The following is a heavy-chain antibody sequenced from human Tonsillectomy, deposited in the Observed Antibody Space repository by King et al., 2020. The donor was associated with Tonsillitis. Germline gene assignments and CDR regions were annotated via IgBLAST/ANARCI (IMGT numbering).Heavy chain of an antibody. D-gene: IGHD3-3*01. V-gene: IGHV3-20*01. J-gene: IGHJ5*02. CDR3: ARTDLWSGHNKWFDP. Sequence: VQLVESGGNVVRPGGSLRLSGVASGFTFDDYGMSWVRPVPGKGLEWVSGINWNGNSTGYVDSVRGRFTFSRDNAKNSRYLQMNSLRAEDTAFYHCARTDLWSGHNKWFDPWGQATLVTVSS. CDR2: INWNGNST. CDR1: GFTFDDYG.